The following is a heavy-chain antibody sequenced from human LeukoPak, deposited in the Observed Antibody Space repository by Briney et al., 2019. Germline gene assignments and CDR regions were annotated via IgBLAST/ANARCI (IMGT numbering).Heavy chain of an antibody. V-gene: IGHV4-39*01. CDR1: GGSISSSSYY. CDR2: IYYSAST. Sequence: TSETLSLTCTVSGGSISSSSYYWGWIRQPPGKGLEWIGSIYYSASTYYNPSLKSRVTISVDTSKNQFSLKLSSVTAADTAVYYCAVDTGAFDYWGQGTLVTVSS. D-gene: IGHD5-18*01. CDR3: AVDTGAFDY. J-gene: IGHJ4*02.